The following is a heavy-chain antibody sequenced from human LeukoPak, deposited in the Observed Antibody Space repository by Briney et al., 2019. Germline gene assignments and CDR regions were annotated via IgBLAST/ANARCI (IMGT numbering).Heavy chain of an antibody. J-gene: IGHJ4*02. CDR2: ISSSSSYI. D-gene: IGHD3-10*01. CDR3: ARDVGELLYYYFDY. CDR1: GFTFSSYS. Sequence: PGGSLRLSCAASGFTFSSYSMNWVRQAPGKGLEWVSSISSSSSYIYYADSVKGRFTISRDNAKNSLYLQMNSLRAEDTAVYYCARDVGELLYYYFDYWGQGTLVTVSS. V-gene: IGHV3-21*01.